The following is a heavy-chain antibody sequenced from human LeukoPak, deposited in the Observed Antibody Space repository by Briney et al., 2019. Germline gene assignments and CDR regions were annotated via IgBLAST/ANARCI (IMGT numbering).Heavy chain of an antibody. CDR3: AGVAIVVVPAAIRANYYYYYMDV. CDR2: ISAYNGNT. CDR1: GYTFTSYG. J-gene: IGHJ6*03. Sequence: WASVKVSCKASGYTFTSYGISWVRQAPGQGLEWMGWISAYNGNTNYAQKLQGRVTMTTDTSTSTAYMELRSLRSDDTAVYYCAGVAIVVVPAAIRANYYYYYMDVWGKGTTVTVSS. V-gene: IGHV1-18*01. D-gene: IGHD2-2*02.